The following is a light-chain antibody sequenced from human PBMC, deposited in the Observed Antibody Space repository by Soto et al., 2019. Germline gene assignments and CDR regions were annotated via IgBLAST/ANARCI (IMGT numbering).Light chain of an antibody. J-gene: IGKJ4*01. CDR1: QSISTY. V-gene: IGKV1-39*01. CDR3: QQCNDSART. CDR2: AAS. Sequence: DIQMTQSPSSLSAFVGDRVTITCRASQSISTYLNWYQQKPGNAPRVLIYAASRLESGVPSRFSGSGSGTDFILTINSLQPEDLGTYYCQQCNDSARTFGGGTKVEIK.